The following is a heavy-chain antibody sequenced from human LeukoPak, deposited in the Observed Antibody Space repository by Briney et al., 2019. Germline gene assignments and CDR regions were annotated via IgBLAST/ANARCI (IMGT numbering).Heavy chain of an antibody. CDR3: ARGYGSGSYYIDY. CDR2: IYHSGDT. V-gene: IGHV4-4*02. Sequence: SETLSLTCAVSGGSITTSNWWIWVRQPPGEGLEWIGEIYHSGDTNYSPSLKSRVTISLDKSTNQFSLKLSSVTAADTAVYYCARGYGSGSYYIDYWGQGTLVTVSS. CDR1: GGSITTSNW. J-gene: IGHJ4*02. D-gene: IGHD3-10*01.